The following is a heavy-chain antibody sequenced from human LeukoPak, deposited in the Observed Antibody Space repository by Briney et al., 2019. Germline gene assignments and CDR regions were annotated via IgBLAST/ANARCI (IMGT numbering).Heavy chain of an antibody. Sequence: GGSLRLSCAASGFTFSSYAMSWVRQAPGKGLEWVSAISGSGGSTYYADSVKGRFTISRDNSKNTLYLQMNSLRAEDTAVYYCANTQGSGPLRFSVAFDIWRQGTMVTVSS. V-gene: IGHV3-23*01. D-gene: IGHD3-3*01. CDR1: GFTFSSYA. J-gene: IGHJ3*02. CDR2: ISGSGGST. CDR3: ANTQGSGPLRFSVAFDI.